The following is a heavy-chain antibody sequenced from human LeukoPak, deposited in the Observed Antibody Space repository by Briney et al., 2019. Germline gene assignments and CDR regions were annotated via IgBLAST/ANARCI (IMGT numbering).Heavy chain of an antibody. CDR1: GGSISSSNW. CDR3: ARSGRGLATRFDP. V-gene: IGHV4-4*02. D-gene: IGHD1-26*01. CDR2: IYHSGST. Sequence: SETLSLTCAVSGGSISSSNWWSWVRQPPGKGLEWIGEIYHSGSTNYNPSLKSRVTLSVDTSKNQFSLKLSSVTAADTAVYYCARSGRGLATRFDPWGQGILVTVSS. J-gene: IGHJ5*02.